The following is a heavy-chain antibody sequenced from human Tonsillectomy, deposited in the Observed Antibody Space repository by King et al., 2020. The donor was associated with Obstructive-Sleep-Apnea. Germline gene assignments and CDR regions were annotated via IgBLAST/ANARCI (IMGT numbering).Heavy chain of an antibody. V-gene: IGHV1-69*09. D-gene: IGHD4-17*01. Sequence: VQLVESGAEVKKPGSSVKVSCKASGGTFSSYAISWVRQAPGQGLEWMGRIIPILGIANYAQKFQGRVTITADKSTSTAYMELSSLRSEDTAVYYCARDRGGGYGDSPFDYWGQGTLVTVSS. CDR1: GGTFSSYA. CDR2: IIPILGIA. CDR3: ARDRGGGYGDSPFDY. J-gene: IGHJ4*02.